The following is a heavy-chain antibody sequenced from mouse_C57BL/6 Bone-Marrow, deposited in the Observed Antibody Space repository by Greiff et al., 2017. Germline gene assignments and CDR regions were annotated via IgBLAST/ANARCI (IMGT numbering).Heavy chain of an antibody. J-gene: IGHJ3*01. CDR3: ARGGLCGGAWFAY. V-gene: IGHV1-4*01. CDR1: GYTFTSYT. Sequence: VQLQQSGAELARPGASVKMSCKASGYTFTSYTMHWVKQRPGQGLEWIGYINPSSGYTKYNQKFKDKATLTADKSSSTAYMQLSSLTSEDSAVYYCARGGLCGGAWFAYWGQGTLVTVSA. CDR2: INPSSGYT. D-gene: IGHD2-2*01.